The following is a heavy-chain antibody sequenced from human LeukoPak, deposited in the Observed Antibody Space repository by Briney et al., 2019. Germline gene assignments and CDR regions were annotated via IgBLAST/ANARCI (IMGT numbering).Heavy chain of an antibody. D-gene: IGHD5-24*01. CDR3: AKGIRAGYKQYYFDY. V-gene: IGHV3-23*01. Sequence: GGSLRLSCAASGFTFSSYAMSWVRQAPGKGLEWVSAISGSGGSTYYADSVKGRFTISRDNSKNTLYLQMNSLRAEDTAVYYCAKGIRAGYKQYYFDYWGQGTLVTVSS. CDR1: GFTFSSYA. CDR2: ISGSGGST. J-gene: IGHJ4*02.